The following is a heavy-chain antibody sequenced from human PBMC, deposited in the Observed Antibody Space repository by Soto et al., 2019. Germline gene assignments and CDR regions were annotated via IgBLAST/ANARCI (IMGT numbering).Heavy chain of an antibody. CDR2: ISYDGSNK. V-gene: IGHV3-30*18. CDR3: AKGFSYSVIDY. D-gene: IGHD5-18*01. CDR1: GFTFSAYG. Sequence: QVQLVASGGGVVQPGRSLRLSCAASGFTFSAYGMHWVRQAPGKGLEWVAVISYDGSNKYYTDSVKGRFTISRDNSKNTLYLQMSSLRAEDTAVYYCAKGFSYSVIDYWGQGTLVTVSS. J-gene: IGHJ4*02.